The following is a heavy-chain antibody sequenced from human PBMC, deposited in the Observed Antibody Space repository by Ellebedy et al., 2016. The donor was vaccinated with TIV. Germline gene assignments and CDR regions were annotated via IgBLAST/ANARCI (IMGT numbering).Heavy chain of an antibody. Sequence: ASVKVSXXASGYTFTSYAMHWVRQAPGQRLEWMGWINAGNGNTKYSQKSQGRVTITRDTSASTAYMELSSLRSEDTAVYYCARGPRGKGSRLTYYFDYWGQGTLVTVSS. CDR2: INAGNGNT. V-gene: IGHV1-3*01. CDR3: ARGPRGKGSRLTYYFDY. D-gene: IGHD3-16*01. CDR1: GYTFTSYA. J-gene: IGHJ4*02.